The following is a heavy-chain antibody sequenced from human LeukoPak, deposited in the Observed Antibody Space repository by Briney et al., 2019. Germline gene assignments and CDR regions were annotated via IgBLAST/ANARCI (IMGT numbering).Heavy chain of an antibody. CDR1: GFTFSSYG. CDR3: ARQSPSQGTDY. Sequence: GGSLRLSCTASGFTFSSYGTSWVRRAPGKGLERVSAISGGGTYYADSVKGRFTISRDNSKNTLYLQMNSLRVEDTAVYYCARQSPSQGTDYWGQGTLVTVSS. J-gene: IGHJ4*02. CDR2: ISGGGT. V-gene: IGHV3-23*01.